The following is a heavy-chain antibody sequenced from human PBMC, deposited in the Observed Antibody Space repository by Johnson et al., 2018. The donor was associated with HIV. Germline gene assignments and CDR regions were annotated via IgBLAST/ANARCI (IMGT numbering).Heavy chain of an antibody. CDR2: ISWNSRSL. V-gene: IGHV3-9*01. D-gene: IGHD1-26*01. CDR3: AKGEVGATEVDAFDI. Sequence: VQLVESGGGLVQPGRSLRLSCAASGFTFDDYAMHWVRQAPGKGLEWVSGISWNSRSLAYADSVKGRITISRDNSKNTLYLQMNSLRAEDTAVYYCAKGEVGATEVDAFDIWGQGTMVTVSS. CDR1: GFTFDDYA. J-gene: IGHJ3*02.